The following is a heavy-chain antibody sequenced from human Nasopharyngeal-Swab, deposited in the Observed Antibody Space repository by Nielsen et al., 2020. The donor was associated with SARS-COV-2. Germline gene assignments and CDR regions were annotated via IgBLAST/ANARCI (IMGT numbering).Heavy chain of an antibody. Sequence: GESLKISCEGSGSSFTSYWIGWVRQMPGKGLEWMGIIYPGDSDTRYSPSFQGQVTISADKSISTAYLQWSSLKASGTAMYYCARQEYSGYDHHYFDYWGQGTLVTVSS. J-gene: IGHJ4*02. CDR2: IYPGDSDT. CDR1: GSSFTSYW. CDR3: ARQEYSGYDHHYFDY. V-gene: IGHV5-51*01. D-gene: IGHD5-12*01.